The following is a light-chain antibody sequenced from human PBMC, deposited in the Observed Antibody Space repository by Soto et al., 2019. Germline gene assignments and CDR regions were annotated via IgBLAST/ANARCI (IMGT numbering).Light chain of an antibody. CDR2: EVN. Sequence: QSALTQPRSVSGSPGQSVIISCTGTSNDVGGYNFVSWYQQHPGKAPKLMIYEVNKRPSGVPDRFSGSKSGNTASLTVSGLQADDEADYYCSSYAGSNRLVFGGGTKVTVL. J-gene: IGLJ2*01. CDR1: SNDVGGYNF. V-gene: IGLV2-8*01. CDR3: SSYAGSNRLV.